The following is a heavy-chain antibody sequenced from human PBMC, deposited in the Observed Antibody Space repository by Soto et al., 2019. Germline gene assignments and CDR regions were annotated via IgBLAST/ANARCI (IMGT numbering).Heavy chain of an antibody. CDR3: ARQDWNCNWFDP. D-gene: IGHD1-7*01. J-gene: IGHJ5*02. Sequence: QVQQVQSGAEVKKPGASVKVSCKASGYIFISYGISWVRQAPGQGLEWMGWISAHNGNTNYAQTLQGRVTMTTDTSTSTAYMEVRSLRSDDTAVYYCARQDWNCNWFDPWGQGTLVTVSS. CDR1: GYIFISYG. CDR2: ISAHNGNT. V-gene: IGHV1-18*01.